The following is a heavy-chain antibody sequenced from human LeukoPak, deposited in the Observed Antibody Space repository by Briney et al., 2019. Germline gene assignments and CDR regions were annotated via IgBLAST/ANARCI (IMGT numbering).Heavy chain of an antibody. D-gene: IGHD3-22*01. J-gene: IGHJ3*02. CDR2: ISSTSGYT. CDR3: ATTHHYYDSSGFYYSSDAFDI. CDR1: GFTFSSYT. Sequence: GGSLRLSCAASGFTFSSYTMNWVRQAPGKGLEWVSSISSTSGYTYYADSVKGRFTNSRDNAKRSLELHMSSLIVEDTAVYYCATTHHYYDSSGFYYSSDAFDIWGQGTMVTVSS. V-gene: IGHV3-21*01.